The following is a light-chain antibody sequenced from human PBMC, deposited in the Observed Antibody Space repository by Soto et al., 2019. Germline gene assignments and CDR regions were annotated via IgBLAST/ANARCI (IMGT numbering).Light chain of an antibody. Sequence: DIQMTQSPSSLSASVGDRVTITCRASQGITNDLGWYQQKPGEAPKRLIYAASTLQSGVPSRFSGSGSGTEFTLTISNLQPEDFATYYCLQYNSFPFTFGPGTRWIS. CDR2: AAS. V-gene: IGKV1-17*02. CDR1: QGITND. CDR3: LQYNSFPFT. J-gene: IGKJ3*01.